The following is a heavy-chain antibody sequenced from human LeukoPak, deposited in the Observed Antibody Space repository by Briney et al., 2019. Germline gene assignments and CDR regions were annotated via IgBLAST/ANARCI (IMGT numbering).Heavy chain of an antibody. CDR1: GFTFSSYG. CDR3: ARDPSIYGDYLTSGYDY. D-gene: IGHD4-17*01. J-gene: IGHJ4*02. Sequence: PGGSLRLSCAASGFTFSSYGMHWVRQAPGKGLEWVAFIRYDGSNKYYVDSVKGRFTISRDNSKNTLYLQMNSLRAEDTAVYYCARDPSIYGDYLTSGYDYWGQGTLVTVSS. CDR2: IRYDGSNK. V-gene: IGHV3-30*02.